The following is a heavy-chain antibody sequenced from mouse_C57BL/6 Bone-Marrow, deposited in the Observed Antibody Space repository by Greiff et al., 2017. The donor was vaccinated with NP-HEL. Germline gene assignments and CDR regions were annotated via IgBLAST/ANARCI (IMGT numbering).Heavy chain of an antibody. Sequence: VKLQESGAELVKPGASVKLSCKASGYTFTSYWMHWVKQRPGQGLEWIGMIHPNSGSTNYNEKFKSKATLTVDKSSSTAYMQLSSLTSEDSAVYYCASGDGYSLDYWGQGTSVTVSS. CDR2: IHPNSGST. J-gene: IGHJ4*01. CDR1: GYTFTSYW. CDR3: ASGDGYSLDY. D-gene: IGHD2-3*01. V-gene: IGHV1-64*01.